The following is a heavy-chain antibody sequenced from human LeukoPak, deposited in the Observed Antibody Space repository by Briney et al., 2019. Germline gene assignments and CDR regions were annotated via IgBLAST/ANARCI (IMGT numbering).Heavy chain of an antibody. D-gene: IGHD6-19*01. CDR1: GFTLSSYA. V-gene: IGHV3-23*01. CDR3: ANNGGVAVAGSFDY. Sequence: GGSLRLSCAASGFTLSSYAMTWVRQAPGKGLEWVSTISGSGRIIYYADSVKGRFTMSRDNSKNTLYMQMNSLRAEDTAVYYCANNGGVAVAGSFDYWGQGTLVTVSS. J-gene: IGHJ4*02. CDR2: ISGSGRII.